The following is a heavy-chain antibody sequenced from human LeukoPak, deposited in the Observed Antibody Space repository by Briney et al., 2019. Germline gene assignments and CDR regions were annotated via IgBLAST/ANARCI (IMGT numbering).Heavy chain of an antibody. CDR3: IRDFGSVGATNAFDI. CDR2: INGDVSST. CDR1: GFSFSTYW. J-gene: IGHJ3*02. V-gene: IGHV3-74*01. Sequence: SGGSLRLSCVASGFSFSTYWMHWVRQAPGKGLEWVSRINGDVSSTSYADSVKGRFTISRDNAKNTVYLQMNSLRVEDTAVYYCIRDFGSVGATNAFDIWGQGTMVTVSS. D-gene: IGHD1-26*01.